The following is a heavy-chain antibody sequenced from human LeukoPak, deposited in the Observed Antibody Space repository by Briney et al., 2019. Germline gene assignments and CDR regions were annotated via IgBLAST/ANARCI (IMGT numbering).Heavy chain of an antibody. Sequence: ASVKVSCKASGYTFTSYGISWVRQAPGQGLEWMGWISAYNGNTNYAQKLQGRVTMTTDTSTSTAYMELRSLRSDDTAVYYCAKDVYFGSGNYPGYWGQGTLVTVSS. D-gene: IGHD3-10*01. CDR2: ISAYNGNT. CDR3: AKDVYFGSGNYPGY. V-gene: IGHV1-18*01. CDR1: GYTFTSYG. J-gene: IGHJ4*02.